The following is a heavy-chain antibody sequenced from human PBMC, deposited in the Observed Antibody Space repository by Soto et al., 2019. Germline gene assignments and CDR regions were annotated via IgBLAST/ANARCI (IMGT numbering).Heavy chain of an antibody. CDR3: ARAHDILTGYQYYFDY. CDR1: GFTVSSNY. CDR2: IYSGGST. Sequence: GGSLRLSCAASGFTVSSNYMSWVRQAPGKGLEWVSVIYSGGSTYYADSVKGRFTISRDNSKNTLYLQMNSLRAEDTAVYYCARAHDILTGYQYYFDYWGQGTLVTVSS. V-gene: IGHV3-53*01. D-gene: IGHD3-9*01. J-gene: IGHJ4*02.